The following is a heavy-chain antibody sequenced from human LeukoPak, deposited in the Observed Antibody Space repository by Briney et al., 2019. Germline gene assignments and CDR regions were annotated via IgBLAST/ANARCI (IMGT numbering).Heavy chain of an antibody. CDR1: GFTVSSNY. CDR2: IYSGDST. J-gene: IGHJ4*02. CDR3: ARDGNSGSYSLFDY. V-gene: IGHV3-53*01. Sequence: GGSLRLSRAASGFTVSSNYMSWVRQAPGKGLEWVSVIYSGDSTYYADSVKGRFTISRDNSKNTLYLQMNSLRAEDTAVYYCARDGNSGSYSLFDYWGQGTLVTVSS. D-gene: IGHD1-26*01.